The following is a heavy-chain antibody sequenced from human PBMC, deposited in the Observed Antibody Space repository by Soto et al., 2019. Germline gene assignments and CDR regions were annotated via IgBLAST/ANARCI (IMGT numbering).Heavy chain of an antibody. CDR3: ARNPRYCSGGSCYSGSFYYYDYMDV. CDR1: GYTFTSYA. J-gene: IGHJ6*03. D-gene: IGHD2-15*01. V-gene: IGHV1-3*01. CDR2: INAGNGNT. Sequence: ASVKVSCKASGYTFTSYAMHWVRQAPGQRLEWMGWINAGNGNTKYSQKFQGRVTITRDTSASTAYMELSSLRSEDTAVYYCARNPRYCSGGSCYSGSFYYYDYMDVWGKGTTVTVSS.